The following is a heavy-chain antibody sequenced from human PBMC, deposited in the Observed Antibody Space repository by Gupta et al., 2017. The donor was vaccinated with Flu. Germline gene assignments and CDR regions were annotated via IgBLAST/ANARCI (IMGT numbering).Heavy chain of an antibody. CDR2: VNPHSGST. CDR3: AREKFCSSDSCYRWFDP. J-gene: IGHJ5*02. Sequence: VQLVQSGTDVQKPGASVKVSCKASGYTFTGYYIHWVRQAPGQGLEWMGRVNPHSGSTNYGYKFQGRVTLAMDTSISTAYMELTRLRSDDTAVYYCAREKFCSSDSCYRWFDPWGQGTLVIVSS. V-gene: IGHV1-2*06. CDR1: GYTFTGYY. D-gene: IGHD2-2*01.